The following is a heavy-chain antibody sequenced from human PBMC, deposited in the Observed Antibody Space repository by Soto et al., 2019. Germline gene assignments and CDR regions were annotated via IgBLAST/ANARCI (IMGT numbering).Heavy chain of an antibody. D-gene: IGHD5-18*01. CDR3: ARDFPWGGYSYGYDAFDI. CDR2: ISSSSSYI. V-gene: IGHV3-21*01. Sequence: PGGSLRLSCAASGFTFSGYSMNWVRQAPGKGLEWVSSISSSSSYIYYADSVKGRFTISRDNAKNSLYLQMNSLRAEDTAVYYCARDFPWGGYSYGYDAFDIWGQGTMVTVSS. CDR1: GFTFSGYS. J-gene: IGHJ3*02.